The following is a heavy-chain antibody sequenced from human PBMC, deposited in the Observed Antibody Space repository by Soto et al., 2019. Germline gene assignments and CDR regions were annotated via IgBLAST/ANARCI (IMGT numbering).Heavy chain of an antibody. CDR3: AKDRQPDGLWPFDH. D-gene: IGHD2-8*01. J-gene: IGHJ4*02. CDR2: IYGNGGGI. Sequence: EVQLLESGGGLVQPGGSLRLSCPASGFTFSTYAMNWVRQAPGKGLEWVSGIYGNGGGISYGDSVKGRFTISRDNSNNMLYLQMHSLRVEDTAVYYCAKDRQPDGLWPFDHWGQGTLVTVSS. CDR1: GFTFSTYA. V-gene: IGHV3-23*01.